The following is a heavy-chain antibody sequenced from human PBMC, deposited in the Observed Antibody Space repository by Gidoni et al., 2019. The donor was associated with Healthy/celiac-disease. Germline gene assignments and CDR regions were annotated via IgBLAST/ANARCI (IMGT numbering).Heavy chain of an antibody. CDR2: TYYRGGT. CDR3: ARHAFGTAMDFDY. V-gene: IGHV4-39*01. Sequence: QLPLQESGPGLVKPSETLSLPCPVSGCPISSSSYYWGWIRQPPGKGLECIGRTYYRGGTYYNPSLKSRVTISVDTSKNQVSLKLSSVTAADTAVYYCARHAFGTAMDFDYWGQGTLVTVSS. D-gene: IGHD5-18*01. J-gene: IGHJ4*02. CDR1: GCPISSSSYY.